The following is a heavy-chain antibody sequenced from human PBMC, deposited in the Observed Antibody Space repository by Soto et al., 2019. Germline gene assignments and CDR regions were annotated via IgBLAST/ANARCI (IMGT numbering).Heavy chain of an antibody. J-gene: IGHJ4*02. CDR1: GYTFTSYA. D-gene: IGHD7-27*01. CDR3: AGLGNYYFDY. Sequence: QVQLVQSGAEVKKPGASVKVSCKASGYTFTSYAMHWVRQAPGQRLEWMGWINAGNGNTKYSQKFQGRVTLTRDTSIGTAYMDLSRLTSDDTALYYCAGLGNYYFDYWGQGALVTVSS. V-gene: IGHV1-3*01. CDR2: INAGNGNT.